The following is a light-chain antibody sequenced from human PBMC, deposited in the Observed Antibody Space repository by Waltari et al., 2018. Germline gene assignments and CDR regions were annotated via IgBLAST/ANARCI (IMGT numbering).Light chain of an antibody. CDR3: QQRSSWPLT. CDR2: DAS. CDR1: ESARSY. J-gene: IGKJ4*01. V-gene: IGKV3-11*01. Sequence: EIVLTQYPATLSLSPGERATLSCRASESARSYLAWYQQKPGQTPRLLVYDASNRATGIPARFSGSGSGTDFTLTISSLEPEDFAIYYCQQRSSWPLTFGGGTRVEIK.